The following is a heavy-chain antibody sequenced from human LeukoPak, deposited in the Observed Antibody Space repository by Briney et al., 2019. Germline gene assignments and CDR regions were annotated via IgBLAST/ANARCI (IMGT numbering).Heavy chain of an antibody. CDR2: INHSGST. CDR1: GGSFSDYY. CDR3: ASKKSRRAFDI. Sequence: SETLSLTCAVYGGSFSDYYWSWIRQPPGKGLEWIGEINHSGSTNYNPSLKSRVTISVDTSKNQFSLKLSSVTAADTAVYYCASKKSRRAFDIWGQGTMVTVSS. V-gene: IGHV4-34*01. J-gene: IGHJ3*02. D-gene: IGHD2-2*01.